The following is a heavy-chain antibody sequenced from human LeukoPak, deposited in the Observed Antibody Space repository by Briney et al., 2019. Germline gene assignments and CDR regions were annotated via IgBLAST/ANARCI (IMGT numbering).Heavy chain of an antibody. J-gene: IGHJ4*02. CDR3: ARDPKWDCSSTSCYV. CDR2: INHSGST. V-gene: IGHV4-34*01. D-gene: IGHD2-2*01. Sequence: SETLSLTCEVYGASLSGYYWSWIRQPPEKGLEWIGEINHSGSTNYNPSLKSRVTVSVDTSKNQFSLKLSSVTAADTAVYYCARDPKWDCSSTSCYVWGQGTLVTVSS. CDR1: GASLSGYY.